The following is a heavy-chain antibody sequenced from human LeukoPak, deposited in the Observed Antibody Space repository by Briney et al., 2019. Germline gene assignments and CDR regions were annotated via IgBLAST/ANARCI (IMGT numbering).Heavy chain of an antibody. J-gene: IGHJ6*02. CDR1: GGSFSGYY. D-gene: IGHD3-10*01. CDR3: ARLPRAGYYYGMDV. CDR2: INHSGST. Sequence: PSETLSLTCAVYGGSFSGYYWSWIRQPPGKGLEWVGEINHSGSTNYNPSLKSRVTISVDTSKNQFSLKLSSVTAADTAVYYCARLPRAGYYYGMDVWDQGTTVTVSS. V-gene: IGHV4-34*01.